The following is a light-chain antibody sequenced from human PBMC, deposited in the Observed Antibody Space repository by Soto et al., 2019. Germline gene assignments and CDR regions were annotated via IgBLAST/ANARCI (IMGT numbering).Light chain of an antibody. Sequence: EILLTQSPGTLSLSPGERATLSCRATESVVSSYLAWYQLKPGQAPRLLVYDASSRATGIPDRFSGSGSGTDFTLTISRLEPEDLAVYYCQQYGSIPWTFGQGTKVDIK. CDR2: DAS. CDR3: QQYGSIPWT. CDR1: ESVVSSY. J-gene: IGKJ1*01. V-gene: IGKV3-20*01.